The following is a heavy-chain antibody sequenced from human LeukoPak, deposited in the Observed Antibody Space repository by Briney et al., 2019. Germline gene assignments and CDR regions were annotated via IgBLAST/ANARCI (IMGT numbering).Heavy chain of an antibody. CDR3: AKDTYGARGWSRGYFDL. CDR2: LTGDGGTT. CDR1: GFTFSSYS. J-gene: IGHJ2*01. Sequence: GGSLRLSCAASGFTFSSYSMGWVRQAPGKGLEWVSTLTGDGGTTYYADSVKGRFTISRDNSKNTLSLQMNSLRAEDTALYYCAKDTYGARGWSRGYFDLWGRGTLVTVSS. D-gene: IGHD4-17*01. V-gene: IGHV3-23*01.